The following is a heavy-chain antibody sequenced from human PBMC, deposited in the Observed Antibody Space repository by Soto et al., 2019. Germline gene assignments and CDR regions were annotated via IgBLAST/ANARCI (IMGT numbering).Heavy chain of an antibody. CDR1: GFTFSSYA. D-gene: IGHD2-2*01. J-gene: IGHJ4*02. V-gene: IGHV3-23*01. Sequence: PGGSLRLSCAASGFTFSSYAMSWVRQAPGKGLEWVSAISGSGGSTYYAASVKGRFTISRDNSKNTLHLQMNSLRAEDTAVYYCAKGRITSYYGGLDYWGQGTQVTVSS. CDR2: ISGSGGST. CDR3: AKGRITSYYGGLDY.